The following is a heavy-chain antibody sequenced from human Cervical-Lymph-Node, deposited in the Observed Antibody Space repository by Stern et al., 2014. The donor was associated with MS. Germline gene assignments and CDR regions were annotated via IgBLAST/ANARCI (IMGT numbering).Heavy chain of an antibody. CDR3: ARQGGRYSPKN. CDR2: ISYSGST. V-gene: IGHV4-39*01. CDR1: GGSISSSGFY. Sequence: QVQLQESGPGLVKPSETLSLTCTVSGGSISSSGFYWGWIRQPPGKGLEWIATISYSGSTYYNSSLKSRVPLSADPSKTQFSRNLSSVTAADTAVYYCARQGGRYSPKNWGQGTLVTVSS. J-gene: IGHJ4*02. D-gene: IGHD1-1*01.